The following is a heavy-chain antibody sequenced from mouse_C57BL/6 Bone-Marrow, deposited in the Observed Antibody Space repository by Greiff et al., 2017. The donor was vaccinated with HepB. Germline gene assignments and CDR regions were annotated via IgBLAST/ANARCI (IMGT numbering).Heavy chain of an antibody. J-gene: IGHJ2*01. CDR2: INPNNGGT. V-gene: IGHV1-26*01. D-gene: IGHD1-1*01. Sequence: VKQSHGKSLEWIGDINPNNGGTSYNQKFKGKATLTVDKSSSTAYMELRSLTSEDSAVYYCARSRLLRGYYFDYWGQGTTLTVSS. CDR3: ARSRLLRGYYFDY.